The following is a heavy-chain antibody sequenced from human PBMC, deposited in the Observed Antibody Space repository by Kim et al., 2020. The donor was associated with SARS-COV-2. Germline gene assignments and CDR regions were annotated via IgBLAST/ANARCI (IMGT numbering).Heavy chain of an antibody. Sequence: SETLSLTCAVYGGSFSGYYWSWIRQPPGKGLEWIGEINHSGSTNYNPSLKSRVTISVDTSKNQFSLKLSSVTAADTAVYYCARRLISITMVRGSKKGAFDIWGQGTMVTVSS. CDR1: GGSFSGYY. J-gene: IGHJ3*02. CDR2: INHSGST. CDR3: ARRLISITMVRGSKKGAFDI. D-gene: IGHD3-10*01. V-gene: IGHV4-34*01.